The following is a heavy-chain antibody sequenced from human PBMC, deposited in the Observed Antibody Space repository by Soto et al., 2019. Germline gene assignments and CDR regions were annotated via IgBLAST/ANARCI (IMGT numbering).Heavy chain of an antibody. Sequence: ASVKVSCKTSGYTFTNYGISWVRQAPGQGLEWTGWITTDKGKTTYAQKFQGRVTMTTDTSTSTAYMELRSLRSDDTAMYYCAREGLVLVPTTVNSDYYYYAMDVWGQGTTVTVS. J-gene: IGHJ6*02. D-gene: IGHD2-2*01. CDR3: AREGLVLVPTTVNSDYYYYAMDV. CDR1: GYTFTNYG. CDR2: ITTDKGKT. V-gene: IGHV1-18*01.